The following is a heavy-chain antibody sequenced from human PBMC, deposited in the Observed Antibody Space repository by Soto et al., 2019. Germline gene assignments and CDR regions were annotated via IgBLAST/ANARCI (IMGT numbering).Heavy chain of an antibody. J-gene: IGHJ4*02. V-gene: IGHV4-30-2*01. Sequence: QLQLQESGSVLVKPSQTLSLTCAVSGGSISSGGYSWGWIRQPTGKGLEWIGYIYHSGSTYYNPSRKSRVTISVDRSKNQFSLKLSSVTAADTAVYYCARVPDYWGQGTLVTVSS. CDR1: GGSISSGGYS. CDR3: ARVPDY. CDR2: IYHSGST.